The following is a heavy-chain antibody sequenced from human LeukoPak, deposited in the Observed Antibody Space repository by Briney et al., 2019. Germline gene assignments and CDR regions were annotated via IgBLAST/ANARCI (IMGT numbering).Heavy chain of an antibody. Sequence: PGGSLRLSCAASGFTFDDYAMHWVRQAPGKGLEWVSGISWNSGSIGYADSVKGRFTISRDNAKNSLYLQMNSLRAEDTAVYYCAKLGTTVTTNLFVDIWGQGTMVTVSS. CDR3: AKLGTTVTTNLFVDI. CDR1: GFTFDDYA. D-gene: IGHD4-17*01. V-gene: IGHV3-9*01. J-gene: IGHJ3*02. CDR2: ISWNSGSI.